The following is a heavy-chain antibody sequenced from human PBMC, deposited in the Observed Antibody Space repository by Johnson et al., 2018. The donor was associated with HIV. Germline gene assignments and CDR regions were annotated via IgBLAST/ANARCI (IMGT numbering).Heavy chain of an antibody. CDR3: ARAIEGVGYAIRGRAFDI. J-gene: IGHJ3*02. CDR1: GFTFDDYD. CDR2: ISSRGSSI. V-gene: IGHV3-11*04. D-gene: IGHD2-8*02. Sequence: VQLVESGGGVVRPGGSLRLSCAASGFTFDDYDMSWVRQAPGKGLEWVSYISSRGSSIYYADSVKGRFTISRDNAKNSLYLQMNSLRAEDTAVYYCARAIEGVGYAIRGRAFDIWGQGTMVTVSS.